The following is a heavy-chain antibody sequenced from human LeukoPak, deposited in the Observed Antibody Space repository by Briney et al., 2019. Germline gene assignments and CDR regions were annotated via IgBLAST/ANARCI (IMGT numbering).Heavy chain of an antibody. J-gene: IGHJ4*02. D-gene: IGHD3-22*01. V-gene: IGHV4-34*01. CDR1: GGSFSGYY. CDR3: VRLRITMIVVVITYGSYFDY. CDR2: INHSGST. Sequence: PSETLSLTCAVYGGSFSGYYWSWIRQPPGKGLEWIGEINHSGSTNYNPSLKSRVTISVDTSKNQFSLKLSSVTAADTAVYYCVRLRITMIVVVITYGSYFDYWGQGTLVTVSS.